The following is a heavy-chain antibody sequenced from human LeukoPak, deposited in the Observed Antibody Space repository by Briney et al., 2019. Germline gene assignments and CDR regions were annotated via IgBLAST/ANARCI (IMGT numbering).Heavy chain of an antibody. J-gene: IGHJ6*03. Sequence: ASVKVSCKASGGTFSSYAISWVRQAPGQGLEWMGGSIPIFGTTNYAQKFQGRVTITADESTSTAYMELSSLRSEDTAVYYCARSPYCSGGSCQSQRYYYYYMDVWGKGTTVTVSS. CDR3: ARSPYCSGGSCQSQRYYYYYMDV. D-gene: IGHD2-15*01. CDR2: SIPIFGTT. V-gene: IGHV1-69*01. CDR1: GGTFSSYA.